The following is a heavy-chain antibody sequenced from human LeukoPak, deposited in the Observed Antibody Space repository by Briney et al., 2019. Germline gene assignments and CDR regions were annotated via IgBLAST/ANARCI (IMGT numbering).Heavy chain of an antibody. CDR3: ARDGSDYYGMDV. D-gene: IGHD1-26*01. CDR2: MNPNSGNT. J-gene: IGHJ6*02. Sequence: ASVKVSCKASGYTFTSYDINWVRQATGQGPEWMGWMNPNSGNTGYAQKFQGRVTMTRNTSISTAYMELSSLRSEDTAVYYCARDGSDYYGMDVWGQGTTVTVSS. CDR1: GYTFTSYD. V-gene: IGHV1-8*01.